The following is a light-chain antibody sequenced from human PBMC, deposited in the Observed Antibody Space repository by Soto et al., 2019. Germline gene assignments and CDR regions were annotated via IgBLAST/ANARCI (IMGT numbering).Light chain of an antibody. J-gene: IGKJ1*01. V-gene: IGKV1-6*01. CDR2: AAS. Sequence: QMPMSTSPLSASVGDRCTITCRASQGIRKDLGWYQVKPGKAPKLLIYAASTLQSGVPSRFSGSASGTDFTLTISSLQPEDFATYYCLLDYNYPRTFGQGTKVDIK. CDR3: LLDYNYPRT. CDR1: QGIRKD.